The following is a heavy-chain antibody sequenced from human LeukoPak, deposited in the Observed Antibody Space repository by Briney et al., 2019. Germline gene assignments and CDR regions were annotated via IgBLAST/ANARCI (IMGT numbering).Heavy chain of an antibody. D-gene: IGHD2-2*01. Sequence: SVKVSCKASGGTFSSYAISWVRQAPGQGLEWMGGIIPIFGTANYAQKFQGRVTITADESTSTAYMELSSLRSEDTAVYYCASPPGYCSSTSCRGGFDYWGQGTLVTVSS. CDR1: GGTFSSYA. CDR2: IIPIFGTA. CDR3: ASPPGYCSSTSCRGGFDY. J-gene: IGHJ4*02. V-gene: IGHV1-69*13.